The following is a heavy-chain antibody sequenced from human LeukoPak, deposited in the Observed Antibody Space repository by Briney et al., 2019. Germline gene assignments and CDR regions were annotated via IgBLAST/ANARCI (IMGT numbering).Heavy chain of an antibody. Sequence: GGSLRLSCAASGFTFSSYWMSWVRQAPGKGLEWVAYITSSGDDIYYADSVKGRFTISRDNAKNALFLRMNSLRVEDTATYYCASDIVATSGDFWGQGTLVSVSS. D-gene: IGHD5-12*01. CDR1: GFTFSSYW. V-gene: IGHV3-21*05. CDR3: ASDIVATSGDF. J-gene: IGHJ4*02. CDR2: ITSSGDDI.